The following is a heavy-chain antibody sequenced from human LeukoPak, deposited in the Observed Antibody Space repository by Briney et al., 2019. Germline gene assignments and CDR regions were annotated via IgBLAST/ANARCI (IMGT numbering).Heavy chain of an antibody. CDR3: ASKAYPIEY. CDR1: GFTFSTYW. D-gene: IGHD3-16*01. J-gene: IGHJ4*02. V-gene: IGHV3-7*01. Sequence: GGSLRLSCAASGFTFSTYWMTWVRQAPGKGLEWVANINQDGSEKYYVDSVKGRFTISRDNAKKSLYLQMNSLRAEDTAVYYCASKAYPIEYWGRGTLVTVSS. CDR2: INQDGSEK.